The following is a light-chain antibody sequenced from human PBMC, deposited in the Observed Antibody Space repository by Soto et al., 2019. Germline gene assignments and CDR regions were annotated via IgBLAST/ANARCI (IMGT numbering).Light chain of an antibody. Sequence: EIVLTQSPATLXLSPGERATXSXXASQSVGDYLAWYQRKPGQPPRLLIYDASKRATGIPARFSGSGSGTDFTLTISSLEPEDFALYYCQQRLKLVTFGGGTEVEIK. CDR1: QSVGDY. CDR3: QQRLKLVT. J-gene: IGKJ4*01. V-gene: IGKV3-11*01. CDR2: DAS.